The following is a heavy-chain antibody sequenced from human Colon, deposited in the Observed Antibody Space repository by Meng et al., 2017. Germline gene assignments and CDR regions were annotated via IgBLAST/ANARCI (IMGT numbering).Heavy chain of an antibody. D-gene: IGHD3-10*01. CDR1: GFTFSSYW. V-gene: IGHV3-7*01. J-gene: IGHJ4*01. Sequence: GESLKISCAASGFTFSSYWMSWVRQAPGKGLEWVANIKQDGSEKYYVDSVKGRFTISRDNAKNSLYLQMNSLRAEDTAVYYCARDGNTYYYGSGSSQGDYWGQG. CDR3: ARDGNTYYYGSGSSQGDY. CDR2: IKQDGSEK.